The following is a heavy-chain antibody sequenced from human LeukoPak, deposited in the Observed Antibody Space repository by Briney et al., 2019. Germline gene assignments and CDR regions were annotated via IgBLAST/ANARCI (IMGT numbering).Heavy chain of an antibody. CDR3: TKDPNGDYIGAFDP. V-gene: IGHV3-23*01. J-gene: IGHJ5*02. Sequence: GGSLRLSCAAPGLTFSNYAMTWVRQAPGKGLEWVSSIRGDGGGAVYTDSVKGRFTTSRDNSKNMLYLQMNSLRAEETALCYCTKDPNGDYIGAFDPWGQGTLVTVSS. CDR2: IRGDGGGA. CDR1: GLTFSNYA. D-gene: IGHD4-17*01.